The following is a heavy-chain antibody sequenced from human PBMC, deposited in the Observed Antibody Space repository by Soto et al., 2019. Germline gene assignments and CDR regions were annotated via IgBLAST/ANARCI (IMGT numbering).Heavy chain of an antibody. D-gene: IGHD3-10*01. CDR1: RFTFSNYT. CDR3: AKDRGRGSPVSGGMDV. CDR2: ISRTSNHI. Sequence: GGSLRLSCAASRFTFSNYTLNWVRQAPGKGLEWVSIISRTSNHIYYADSVKGRFTVSRDNAENSLYLQMNSLRAEDTAVYYCAKDRGRGSPVSGGMDVWGQGTTVTVSS. V-gene: IGHV3-21*01. J-gene: IGHJ6*02.